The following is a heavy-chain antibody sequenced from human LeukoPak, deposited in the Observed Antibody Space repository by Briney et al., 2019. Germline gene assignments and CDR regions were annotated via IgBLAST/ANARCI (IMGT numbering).Heavy chain of an antibody. CDR2: FFLKGST. Sequence: SETLSLTCTVSGYSITSAYYWGWIRQPPGKGLEWIGSFFLKGSTYYNPSLKSRVTISVDTSKNQFSLKLSSVTAADTAVYYCYCSSTSCDGIWGQGTLVTVSS. CDR1: GYSITSAYY. D-gene: IGHD2-2*01. CDR3: YCSSTSCDGI. V-gene: IGHV4-38-2*02. J-gene: IGHJ4*02.